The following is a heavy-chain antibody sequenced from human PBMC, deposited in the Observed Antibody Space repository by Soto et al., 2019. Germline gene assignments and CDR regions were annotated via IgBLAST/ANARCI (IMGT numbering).Heavy chain of an antibody. Sequence: LPLTCAVSGYSISSGYYWGWIRQPPGKGLEWLGTTYYGASSYYNPSLRSRITILLDASTNQLSLKLSSVTAADTAVYFCVRVAGSASWYETDSWGQGILVTVSS. J-gene: IGHJ4*02. CDR2: TYYGASS. V-gene: IGHV4-38-2*01. CDR3: VRVAGSASWYETDS. D-gene: IGHD6-13*01. CDR1: GYSISSGYY.